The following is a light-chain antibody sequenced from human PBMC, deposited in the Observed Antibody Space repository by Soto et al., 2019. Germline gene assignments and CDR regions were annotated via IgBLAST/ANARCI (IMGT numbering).Light chain of an antibody. V-gene: IGLV2-8*01. CDR3: TSYAVTTSYV. J-gene: IGLJ1*01. CDR2: EVD. CDR1: SSDVGGYNF. Sequence: QSVLTQPPSASGSPGQSVTISCTGTSSDVGGYNFVSWYQQHPGKAPKLMIYEVDKRPSGVPDRFSGSKSGNTASLTVSGLQAEDEADYYCTSYAVTTSYVFGTGTKLTVL.